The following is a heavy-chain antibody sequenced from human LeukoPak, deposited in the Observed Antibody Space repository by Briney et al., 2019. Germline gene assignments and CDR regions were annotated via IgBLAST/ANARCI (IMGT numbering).Heavy chain of an antibody. CDR3: ARGRVSSSTWYSTYYYYFYMDV. D-gene: IGHD6-13*01. CDR1: GGSISSYY. Sequence: SETLSLTCTVSGGSISSYYWSWIRQPPGKGLEWIGYIYYSGSTNYNPSLKSRVTISVDTSKNHFSLKLSSATAADTAVYFCARGRVSSSTWYSTYYYYFYMDVWGKGTTVTVSS. J-gene: IGHJ6*03. V-gene: IGHV4-59*01. CDR2: IYYSGST.